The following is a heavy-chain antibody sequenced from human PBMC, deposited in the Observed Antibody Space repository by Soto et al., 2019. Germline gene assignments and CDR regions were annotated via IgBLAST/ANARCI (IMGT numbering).Heavy chain of an antibody. CDR1: GGSFSGYY. J-gene: IGHJ5*02. Sequence: QVQLQQWGAGLLKPSETLSLTCAVYGGSFSGYYWSWIRQPPGKGLEWIGEINHSGSTNYNPSLNRRVPISVETTKNQLTLKLSSVPAGDTAVYYCARGPPRIGCCTNGVCRSWFDPWGQGTLVTVSS. D-gene: IGHD2-8*01. CDR3: ARGPPRIGCCTNGVCRSWFDP. V-gene: IGHV4-34*01. CDR2: INHSGST.